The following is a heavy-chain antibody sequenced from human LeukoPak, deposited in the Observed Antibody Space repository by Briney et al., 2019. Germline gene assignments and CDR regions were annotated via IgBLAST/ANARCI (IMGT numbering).Heavy chain of an antibody. CDR1: GGSISSYY. V-gene: IGHV4-59*01. Sequence: SETLSLTCTVSGGSISSYYWSWIRQPPGKGLEWIGYIFYTGSTNYNPSLKSRVTISVLTSKNRFSLKLSSVTAADTAVYYCARDQGNYFTYYYYMDVWGKGTTVTVSS. CDR2: IFYTGST. D-gene: IGHD4-11*01. J-gene: IGHJ6*03. CDR3: ARDQGNYFTYYYYMDV.